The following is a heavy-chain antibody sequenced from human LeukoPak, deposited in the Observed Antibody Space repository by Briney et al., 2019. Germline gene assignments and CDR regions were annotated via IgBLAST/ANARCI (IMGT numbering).Heavy chain of an antibody. CDR1: GFTFSNYA. CDR2: INANGDST. V-gene: IGHV3-23*01. D-gene: IGHD6-19*01. J-gene: IGHJ4*02. CDR3: ARDSSGLYGN. Sequence: PGGSLRLSCVGSGFTFSNYAMSWVRQAPGKGLEWVSGINANGDSTYYADSVKGRFTISRDNAKNSLYLQMNSLRAEDTAVYYCARDSSGLYGNWGQGTLVTVSS.